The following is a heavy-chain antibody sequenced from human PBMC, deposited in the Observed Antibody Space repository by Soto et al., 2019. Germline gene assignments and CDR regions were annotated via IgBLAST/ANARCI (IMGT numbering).Heavy chain of an antibody. CDR3: ARDYDFWSGHFEY. D-gene: IGHD3-3*01. Sequence: GGSLRLSCAASGFRFSDYSMNWVRQAPGRGLEWVSYISSSSFTIHYADSVEGRFAISRDNAKNSLYLQMNSLRAEDTAVYYCARDYDFWSGHFEYWGQGALVTVSS. CDR2: ISSSSFTI. J-gene: IGHJ4*02. V-gene: IGHV3-48*01. CDR1: GFRFSDYS.